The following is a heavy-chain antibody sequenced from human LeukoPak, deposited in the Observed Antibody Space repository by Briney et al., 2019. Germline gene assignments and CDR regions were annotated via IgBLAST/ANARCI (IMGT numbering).Heavy chain of an antibody. D-gene: IGHD3-22*01. Sequence: GGSLRLSCAASGFTFSSYGMHWFRQAPGKGLEWVAFIRYDGSSQYYADSVKGRFTISRDNSKNTLYLQMNSLRAEDTAVYYCARRAGDYSHPYDYWGQGTLVTVS. CDR1: GFTFSSYG. CDR2: IRYDGSSQ. CDR3: ARRAGDYSHPYDY. V-gene: IGHV3-30*02. J-gene: IGHJ4*02.